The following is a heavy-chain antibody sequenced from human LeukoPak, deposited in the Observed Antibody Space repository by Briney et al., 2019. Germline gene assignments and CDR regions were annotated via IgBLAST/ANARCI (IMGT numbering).Heavy chain of an antibody. Sequence: GESLKISCKGSGYSFTTYWIGWVRQMPGKGLEWMGIIYPGDSDTRYSPSFQGHVTISADKSINTAYLRWSSLKASDTAMYYCATSESQTRFDYWGQGTLVTVSS. CDR3: ATSESQTRFDY. D-gene: IGHD1/OR15-1a*01. CDR1: GYSFTTYW. V-gene: IGHV5-51*01. CDR2: IYPGDSDT. J-gene: IGHJ4*02.